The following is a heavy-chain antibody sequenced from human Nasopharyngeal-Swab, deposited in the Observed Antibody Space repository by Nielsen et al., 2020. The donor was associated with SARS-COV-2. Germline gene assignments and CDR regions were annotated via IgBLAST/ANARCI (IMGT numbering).Heavy chain of an antibody. CDR3: ARSRVFVVVPADYVDSRDAFDI. J-gene: IGHJ3*02. V-gene: IGHV1-2*02. Sequence: ASVKVSCKASGYTFTGYYMHWVRQAPGQGLEWMGWINPNSGGTNYAQKFQGRVTMTRDTSISTAYVELSRLRSDDTAVYYCARSRVFVVVPADYVDSRDAFDIWGQGTMVTVSS. CDR2: INPNSGGT. D-gene: IGHD2-2*01. CDR1: GYTFTGYY.